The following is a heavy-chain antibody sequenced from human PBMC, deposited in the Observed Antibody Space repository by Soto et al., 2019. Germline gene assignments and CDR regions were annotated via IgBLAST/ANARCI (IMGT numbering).Heavy chain of an antibody. D-gene: IGHD3-22*01. CDR1: GGSISSGGYY. Sequence: QVQLQESGPGLVKPSQTLSLTCTVSGGSISSGGYYWSWIRQHPGKGLEWIGYIYYSGSTYYNPXLKSRVTISVXXSXNLXSLKLSSVTAADTAVYYCARGYDSSGYYYLEYFQHWGQGTLVTVSS. V-gene: IGHV4-31*03. J-gene: IGHJ1*01. CDR2: IYYSGST. CDR3: ARGYDSSGYYYLEYFQH.